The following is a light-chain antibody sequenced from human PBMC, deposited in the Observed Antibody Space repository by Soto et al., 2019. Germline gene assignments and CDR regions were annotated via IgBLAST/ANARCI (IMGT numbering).Light chain of an antibody. CDR3: CSYGGTYTLV. J-gene: IGLJ2*01. CDR2: DVS. V-gene: IGLV2-11*01. CDR1: SSDVGGYNY. Sequence: QSALTQPRSVSGSPGQSVTISCTGTSSDVGGYNYVSWYQQYPGKAPKFMIYDVSKRPSGVPDRFSGSKSGNTASLTISGLQAEDEADYYCCSYGGTYTLVFGGGTKVTVL.